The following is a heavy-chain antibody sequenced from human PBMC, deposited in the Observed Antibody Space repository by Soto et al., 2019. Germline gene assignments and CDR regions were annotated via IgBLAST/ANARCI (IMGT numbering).Heavy chain of an antibody. CDR3: ARDTGGDYESLIDY. V-gene: IGHV1-18*01. D-gene: IGHD4-17*01. CDR1: GYTFTSYG. CDR2: ISAYNGNT. Sequence: ASVKVSCKASGYTFTSYGISWVRQAPGQGLEWMGWISAYNGNTNYAQKLQGRVTMTTDTSTSTAYMELRSLRSDDTAVYYCARDTGGDYESLIDYWGQGTLVTVSS. J-gene: IGHJ4*02.